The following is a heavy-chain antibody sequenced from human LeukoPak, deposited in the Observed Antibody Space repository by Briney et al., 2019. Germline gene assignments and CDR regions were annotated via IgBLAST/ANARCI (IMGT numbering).Heavy chain of an antibody. CDR3: ARGCGGSCYSSGYYGMDV. CDR1: GYTFTSYD. CDR2: MNPNSGNR. Sequence: ASVKVSCKGSGYTFTSYDINWVRQATGQGLEWMGWMNPNSGNRGYAQKFPGRVTMTTTTSISTAYMELSSLTSEATAVYYCARGCGGSCYSSGYYGMDVWGQGTTVTVSS. J-gene: IGHJ6*02. V-gene: IGHV1-8*01. D-gene: IGHD2-15*01.